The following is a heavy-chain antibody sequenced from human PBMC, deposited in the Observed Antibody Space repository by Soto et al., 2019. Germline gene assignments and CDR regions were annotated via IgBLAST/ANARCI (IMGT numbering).Heavy chain of an antibody. CDR1: GFTFSSYA. V-gene: IGHV3-23*01. J-gene: IGHJ4*02. CDR3: ASRLTTTQTDY. Sequence: EVQLLESGGGLVQPGGSLRLSCAASGFTFSSYAMSWVRQAPGKGLEWVSAISGSGGSTYYADSVKGRFTISRDNSKNPRSLQMNSLRAEDTAVYYCASRLTTTQTDYWGQGTLVTVSS. CDR2: ISGSGGST. D-gene: IGHD1-1*01.